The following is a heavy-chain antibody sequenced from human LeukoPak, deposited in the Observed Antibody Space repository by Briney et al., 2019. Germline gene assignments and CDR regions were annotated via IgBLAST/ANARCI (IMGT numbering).Heavy chain of an antibody. Sequence: GGSLRLSCAASGFTFSSYAMSWVRQAPGKGLEWVSAISGSGGSTYYADSVKGRFTISRDNSKNTLYLQMNSLRAEDTAVYYCAKEGAYIWNDVWDYFDYWGQGTLVTVSS. CDR1: GFTFSSYA. CDR3: AKEGAYIWNDVWDYFDY. CDR2: ISGSGGST. J-gene: IGHJ4*02. V-gene: IGHV3-23*01. D-gene: IGHD1-1*01.